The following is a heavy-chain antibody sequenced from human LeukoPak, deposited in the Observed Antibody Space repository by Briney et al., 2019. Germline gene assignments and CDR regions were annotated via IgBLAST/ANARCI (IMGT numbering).Heavy chain of an antibody. Sequence: GGSLRLSCAASGFTSSSYSMNWVRQAPGKGLEWVSSISSSSNYIYYADSVKGRFTISRDNAKNSLYLQMNSLRAEDTAVYYCARDRIGGYFDYWGQGTLVTVSS. CDR1: GFTSSSYS. CDR2: ISSSSNYI. D-gene: IGHD4-23*01. CDR3: ARDRIGGYFDY. V-gene: IGHV3-21*01. J-gene: IGHJ4*02.